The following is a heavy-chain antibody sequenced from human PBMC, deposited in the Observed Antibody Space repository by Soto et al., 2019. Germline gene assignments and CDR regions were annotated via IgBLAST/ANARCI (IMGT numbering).Heavy chain of an antibody. Sequence: GGSLRLSCAASGFTFSSYSMNWVRQAPGKGLVWVSRINSDGSSTSYADSVKGRFTISRDNAKNTLYLQMNSLRAEDTAVYYCARDRFHTIFEPYYYMDVWGKGTTVTVSS. J-gene: IGHJ6*03. CDR1: GFTFSSYS. D-gene: IGHD3-3*01. V-gene: IGHV3-74*01. CDR2: INSDGSST. CDR3: ARDRFHTIFEPYYYMDV.